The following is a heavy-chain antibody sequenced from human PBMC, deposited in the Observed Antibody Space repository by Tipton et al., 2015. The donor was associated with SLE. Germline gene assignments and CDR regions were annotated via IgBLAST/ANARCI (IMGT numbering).Heavy chain of an antibody. J-gene: IGHJ5*02. CDR2: IIPIFGTA. CDR1: GGTFSSYA. CDR3: ARDEGWGYYGSGSYSSWFDP. V-gene: IGHV1-69*05. Sequence: QLVQSGPEVKKPGSSVKVSCKASGGTFSSYAISWVRQAPGQGLEWMGGIIPIFGTANYAQKFQGRVTITTDESTSTAYMELSSLRSEDTAVYYCARDEGWGYYGSGSYSSWFDPWGQGTLVTVSS. D-gene: IGHD3-10*01.